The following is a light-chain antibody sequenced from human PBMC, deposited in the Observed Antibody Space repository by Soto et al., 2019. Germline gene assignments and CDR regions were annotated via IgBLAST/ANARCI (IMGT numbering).Light chain of an antibody. Sequence: DIVMTQTPDSLAVSLGERPTINCKSSQSVLYSSNNKNYLAWYQQRPGQPPKLLIYWASTLESGVPDRFSGSGSGTDFTLTITSLQAEDVAVYYCQQYESTPPTFGQGTKLEIK. CDR2: WAS. CDR1: QSVLYSSNNKNY. J-gene: IGKJ2*01. V-gene: IGKV4-1*01. CDR3: QQYESTPPT.